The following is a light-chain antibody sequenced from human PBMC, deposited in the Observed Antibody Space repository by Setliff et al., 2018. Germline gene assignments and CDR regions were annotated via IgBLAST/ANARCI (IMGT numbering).Light chain of an antibody. CDR1: SSDVGGYNY. CDR3: SSYAGSNNPDV. Sequence: QSVLTQPPSASGSPGQSVTISCTGTSSDVGGYNYVSWYQQHPGKAPKLMIYEVSKRPPGVPDRFSGSKSGNTASLTVSGLQAEDEADYYCSSYAGSNNPDVFGTGTKVTVL. CDR2: EVS. V-gene: IGLV2-8*01. J-gene: IGLJ1*01.